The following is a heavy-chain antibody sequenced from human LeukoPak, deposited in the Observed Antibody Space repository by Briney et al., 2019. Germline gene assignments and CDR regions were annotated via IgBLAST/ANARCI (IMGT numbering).Heavy chain of an antibody. D-gene: IGHD1-7*01. CDR3: AGGRITGTTCPMDV. CDR2: INHGGST. CDR1: GGSYSGYY. Sequence: PSETLSLTCGIYGGSYSGYYWTWVRQPPGKGLEWIGEINHGGSTNYNPSLKSRVTISVDTSKNQFSLKLNSVTAADTAVYYCAGGRITGTTCPMDVWGKGTAVTVSS. J-gene: IGHJ6*03. V-gene: IGHV4-34*01.